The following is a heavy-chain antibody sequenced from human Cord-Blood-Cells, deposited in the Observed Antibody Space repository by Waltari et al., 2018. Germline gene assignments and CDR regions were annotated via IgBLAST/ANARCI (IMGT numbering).Heavy chain of an antibody. Sequence: QLQLQASGPGLVKPSETLSLTCTDSGGSISSSSNYWGWFRQPPGKGLEWIGSIYYSGSTYYNPSLKRRVTISVDTSKNQFSLKLSSVTAADTAVYYCARRVRRQLYSSGWYFDYWGQGTLVTVSS. CDR1: GGSISSSSNY. CDR2: IYYSGST. J-gene: IGHJ4*02. V-gene: IGHV4-39*01. CDR3: ARRVRRQLYSSGWYFDY. D-gene: IGHD6-19*01.